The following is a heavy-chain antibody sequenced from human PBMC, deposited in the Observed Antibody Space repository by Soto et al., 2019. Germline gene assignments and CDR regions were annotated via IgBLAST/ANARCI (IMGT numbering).Heavy chain of an antibody. D-gene: IGHD6-13*01. CDR3: ASAAAAGPDY. Sequence: SETLSLTCTVSGGSISGYFWSWIRQPPGKGLEWIGYIYYSGSTNYNPSLKSRVTISVDTSKNQFSLKLSSVTAADTAVYYCASAAAAGPDYWGQGTLVTVSS. CDR2: IYYSGST. J-gene: IGHJ4*02. V-gene: IGHV4-59*01. CDR1: GGSISGYF.